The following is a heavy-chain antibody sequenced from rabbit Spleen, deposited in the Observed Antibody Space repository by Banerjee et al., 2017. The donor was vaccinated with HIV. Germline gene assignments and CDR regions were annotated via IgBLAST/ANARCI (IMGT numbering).Heavy chain of an antibody. CDR2: IDAGSSGDT. Sequence: QSLEESGGDLVKPGASLTLTCTASGFSFSSRYYMNWVRQAPGKGLEWIACIDAGSSGDTYYASWAKGRFTISKTSSTTVTLQMTSLTVADTATYFCARDTATSFSSYGMDLWGPGTLVT. CDR1: GFSFSSRYY. D-gene: IGHD7-1*01. V-gene: IGHV1S40*01. J-gene: IGHJ6*01. CDR3: ARDTATSFSSYGMDL.